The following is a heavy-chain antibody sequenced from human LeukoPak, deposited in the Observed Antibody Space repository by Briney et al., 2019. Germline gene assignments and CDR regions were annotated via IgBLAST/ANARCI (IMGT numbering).Heavy chain of an antibody. CDR3: AKVMVTVVTTSKLDS. Sequence: GGSLRLSCAASGFIFSDHYMDWVRQAPGKGLEWVGRAKNKVNSYTTIYAASVKGRFTISRDDSKNSLYLQMNSLRPDDTAFYYCAKVMVTVVTTSKLDSWGQGTLVTVSS. CDR2: AKNKVNSYTT. CDR1: GFIFSDHY. J-gene: IGHJ4*02. D-gene: IGHD4-23*01. V-gene: IGHV3-72*01.